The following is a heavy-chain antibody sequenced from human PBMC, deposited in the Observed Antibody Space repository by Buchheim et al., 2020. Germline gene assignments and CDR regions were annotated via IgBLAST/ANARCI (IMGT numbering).Heavy chain of an antibody. J-gene: IGHJ5*02. CDR2: IIPILGIA. CDR3: ARDASSGYYNWFDP. V-gene: IGHV1-69*08. CDR1: GGTFSRYT. Sequence: QVQLVQSGAEVKKPGSSVKVSCKASGGTFSRYTISWVRQAPGQGLEWMGRIIPILGIANYAQKFQGRVTITADKSTSTAYMELSSLRSEDTAVYYCARDASSGYYNWFDPWGQGTL. D-gene: IGHD3-22*01.